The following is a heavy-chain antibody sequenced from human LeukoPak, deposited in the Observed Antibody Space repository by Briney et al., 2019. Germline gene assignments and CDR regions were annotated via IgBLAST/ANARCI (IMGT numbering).Heavy chain of an antibody. V-gene: IGHV3-21*01. D-gene: IGHD5-12*01. J-gene: IGHJ4*02. CDR2: ISSSSSYI. CDR3: ARDSGYGLAFDY. CDR1: GFTFSSCS. Sequence: PGGSLRLSCAAPGFTFSSCSMNWVRQAPGKGLEWVSSISSSSSYIYYADSVKGRFTISRDNAKNSLYLQMNSLRAEDTAVYYCARDSGYGLAFDYWGQGTLVTVSS.